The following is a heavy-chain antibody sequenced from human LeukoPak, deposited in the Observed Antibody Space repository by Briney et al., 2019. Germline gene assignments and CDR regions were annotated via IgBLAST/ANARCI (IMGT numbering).Heavy chain of an antibody. CDR3: AKPRDSIVGTTTPTRLATLDI. J-gene: IGHJ3*02. V-gene: IGHV3-33*06. Sequence: PGGSLRLSCAASGFSFSRYGMHWVRQAPGEGLEWVGVIWYDGTKQYYADSVKGRFTISRDNPNNTLYLQMNNLRAEDTAVYYCAKPRDSIVGTTTPTRLATLDIWGQGTMVTVSS. CDR1: GFSFSRYG. D-gene: IGHD1-26*01. CDR2: IWYDGTKQ.